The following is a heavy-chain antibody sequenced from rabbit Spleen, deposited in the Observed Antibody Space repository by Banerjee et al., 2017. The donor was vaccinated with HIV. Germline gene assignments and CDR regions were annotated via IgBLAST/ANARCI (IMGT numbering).Heavy chain of an antibody. CDR1: GFSFSNKAV. Sequence: QSLEESGGDLVKPGASLTLTCTASGFSFSNKAVMCWVRQAPGKGLEWIACINAVTGKAVYASWAKGRFTFSKTSSTTVTLQVTSLTAADTATYFCARDLVAVIGWNFNLWGPGTLVTVS. CDR3: ARDLVAVIGWNFNL. D-gene: IGHD1-1*01. CDR2: INAVTGKA. V-gene: IGHV1S40*01. J-gene: IGHJ4*01.